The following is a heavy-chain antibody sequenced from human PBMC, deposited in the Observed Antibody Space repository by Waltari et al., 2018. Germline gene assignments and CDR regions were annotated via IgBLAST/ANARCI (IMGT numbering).Heavy chain of an antibody. V-gene: IGHV3-48*01. CDR2: ISSGSDTI. D-gene: IGHD6-13*01. CDR3: ARVGPYSTSYYFDT. Sequence: DVQLVESGGGLMQPGGSLRRYFAVSGLTFRSYNMNWVRQAPGKGLEWVSYISSGSDTIYYADSVKGRFTISRDNAQNSLYLEMNSLRGEDTAVYYCARVGPYSTSYYFDTWGQGTLVTVSS. J-gene: IGHJ4*01. CDR1: GLTFRSYN.